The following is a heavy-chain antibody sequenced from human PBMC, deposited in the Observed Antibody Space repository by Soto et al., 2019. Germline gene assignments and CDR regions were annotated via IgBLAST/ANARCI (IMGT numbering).Heavy chain of an antibody. CDR3: ARQGRDYYYYYIDV. Sequence: QVQLQQWGAGLLKPSETLSLTCAVYGGSFSGYYWSWIRQPPGKGLEWIGEINHSGSTNYNPSLKSRVTISVDTSKNQFSLKLSSVTAADTAVYYCARQGRDYYYYYIDVWGKGTTVTVSS. V-gene: IGHV4-34*01. CDR2: INHSGST. CDR1: GGSFSGYY. J-gene: IGHJ6*03.